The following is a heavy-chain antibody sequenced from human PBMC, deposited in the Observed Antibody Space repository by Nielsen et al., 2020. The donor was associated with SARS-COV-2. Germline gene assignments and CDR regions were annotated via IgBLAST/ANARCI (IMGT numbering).Heavy chain of an antibody. CDR3: ARDPYFWSGYPNRYMDA. CDR1: GFTFSSYG. CDR2: IWYDGSNK. J-gene: IGHJ6*03. V-gene: IGHV3-33*01. D-gene: IGHD3-3*01. Sequence: GESLKISCAASGFTFSSYGMHWVRQAPGKGLEWVAVIWYDGSNKYYADSVKGRFTISRDNSKNTLYLQMNSLRAEDTAVYYCARDPYFWSGYPNRYMDAWGKGTTVTVSS.